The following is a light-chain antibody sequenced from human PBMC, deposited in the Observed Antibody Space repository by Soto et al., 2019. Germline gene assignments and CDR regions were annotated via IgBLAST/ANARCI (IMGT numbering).Light chain of an antibody. V-gene: IGLV2-14*01. CDR1: SSDVGGYNY. J-gene: IGLJ1*01. Sequence: QSALTQPASVSGSPGQSITISCTGTSSDVGGYNYVSWYQQHPGTAPKLMIYDISNRPSGVSNRFSGSKSGNTASLAISRLEAEDEDDYYCSSVTSISAGVFGSVTKLTVL. CDR3: SSVTSISAGV. CDR2: DIS.